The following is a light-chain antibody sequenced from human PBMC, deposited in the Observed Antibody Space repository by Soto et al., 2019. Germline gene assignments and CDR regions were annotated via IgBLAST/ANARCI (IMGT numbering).Light chain of an antibody. J-gene: IGKJ1*01. V-gene: IGKV3-20*01. Sequence: VLTQSPGILSLSPRERATLXCRASQSVSNDFLAWYQQKPGQAPRLLIYGASNRATGIPDRCSGSGSGTDFTLTISRLEPEDFAVYYCQQYGSSGTVGQGTKV. CDR3: QQYGSSGT. CDR2: GAS. CDR1: QSVSNDF.